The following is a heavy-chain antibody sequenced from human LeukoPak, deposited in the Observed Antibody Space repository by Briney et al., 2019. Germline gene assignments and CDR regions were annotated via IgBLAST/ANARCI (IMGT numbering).Heavy chain of an antibody. J-gene: IGHJ4*02. Sequence: GGSLRLSCAASGFTFSSYGMQWVRQAPGEGPEWVAAISYDGSKEYYADSVKGRFSISRDNSKNTLYLQMNSLRAEDTAVFYCAKGKALLEYYFDYWGQGTLVTVSS. CDR3: AKGKALLEYYFDY. CDR2: ISYDGSKE. V-gene: IGHV3-30*18. CDR1: GFTFSSYG. D-gene: IGHD2-15*01.